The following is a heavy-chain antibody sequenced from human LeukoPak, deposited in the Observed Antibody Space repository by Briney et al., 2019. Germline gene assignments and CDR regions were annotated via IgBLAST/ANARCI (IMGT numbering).Heavy chain of an antibody. CDR1: GGSISSSSYY. Sequence: SETLSLTCTASGGSISSSSYYWGWIRQPPGKGLEWIGSIYYSGSTYYNPSLKSRVTISVDTSKNQFSLKLSSVTDADTAVYYCARRLGYCSSTSCYFDYWGQGTLVTVSS. D-gene: IGHD2-2*01. V-gene: IGHV4-39*01. CDR3: ARRLGYCSSTSCYFDY. J-gene: IGHJ4*02. CDR2: IYYSGST.